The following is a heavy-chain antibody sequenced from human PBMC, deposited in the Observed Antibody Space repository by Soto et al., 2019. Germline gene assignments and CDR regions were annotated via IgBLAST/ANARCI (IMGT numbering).Heavy chain of an antibody. J-gene: IGHJ5*02. Sequence: LSLTCTVSGDSISSYYWSWIRQPPGKGLEWIGYTHYSGNTNYNPSLKSRVTISIDTSKNQISLKLSSVTAADTAVYYCICREDYGAHMWYDPWGQGTLVTVSS. CDR3: ICREDYGAHMWYDP. D-gene: IGHD4-17*01. CDR1: GDSISSYY. V-gene: IGHV4-59*01. CDR2: THYSGNT.